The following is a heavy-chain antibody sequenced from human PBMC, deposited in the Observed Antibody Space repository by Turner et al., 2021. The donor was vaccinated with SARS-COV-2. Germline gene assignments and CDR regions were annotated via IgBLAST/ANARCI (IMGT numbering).Heavy chain of an antibody. CDR1: GGSISSSSYY. J-gene: IGHJ6*02. D-gene: IGHD3-22*01. Sequence: QLQLQESGPGLVKPSETLSRTCTVSGGSISSSSYYWGWTRQPPGKGLEWIGSIYYSGSTYYNPSLKSRVTISVDTSKNQFSLKLSSVTAADTAVYYCAGEEVVFRASHTLYYYGMDVWGQGTTVTVSS. V-gene: IGHV4-39*01. CDR3: AGEEVVFRASHTLYYYGMDV. CDR2: IYYSGST.